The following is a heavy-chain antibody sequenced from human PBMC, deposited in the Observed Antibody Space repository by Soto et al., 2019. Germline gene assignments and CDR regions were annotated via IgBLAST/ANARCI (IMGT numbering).Heavy chain of an antibody. J-gene: IGHJ6*04. Sequence: EVQLVESGGGLVQPGGSLRLSCAASGFTFSHYYMHWVRQVPGKGLVWVSYINSVGSTSYEDSVRGRFTVSRDNAKNTLYLEMNGLTGEDTALYYCARGGCSSTSCLDVWGEGTTVTVSS. CDR3: ARGGCSSTSCLDV. V-gene: IGHV3-74*01. D-gene: IGHD2-2*01. CDR1: GFTFSHYY. CDR2: INSVGST.